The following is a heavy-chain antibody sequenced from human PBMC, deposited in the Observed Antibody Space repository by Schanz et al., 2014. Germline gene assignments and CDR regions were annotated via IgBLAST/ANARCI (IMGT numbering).Heavy chain of an antibody. J-gene: IGHJ4*02. CDR1: GGTFSSYT. CDR3: ARGRTFDY. Sequence: QVQLVQSGAEVKKPGSSVKVSCKLSGGTFSSYTISWMRQAPGQGLEWMGWMNPNSGNTGYAQKFRGRVTMTRNTSMSTAYIELHILTSEDTAVYYCARGRTFDYWGQGTLVTVSS. CDR2: MNPNSGNT. V-gene: IGHV1-8*01.